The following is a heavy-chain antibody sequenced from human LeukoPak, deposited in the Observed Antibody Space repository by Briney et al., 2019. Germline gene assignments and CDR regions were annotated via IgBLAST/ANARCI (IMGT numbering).Heavy chain of an antibody. CDR3: AKDHKVRGAYNWFQP. CDR2: VFHSGNT. V-gene: IGHV4-38-2*02. D-gene: IGHD3-10*01. Sequence: PSETLSLTCTVSGYSISSTYYWGWIRQPPGKGLEWVGSVFHSGNTYYNPSLKSRLTISADTSKNQFSLTLTSVTAADTAVYYSAKDHKVRGAYNWFQPRGQGTLVTVSS. CDR1: GYSISSTYY. J-gene: IGHJ5*02.